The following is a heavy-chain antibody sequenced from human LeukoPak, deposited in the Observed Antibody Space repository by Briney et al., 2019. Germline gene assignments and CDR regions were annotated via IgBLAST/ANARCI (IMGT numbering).Heavy chain of an antibody. Sequence: GGSLRLSCAASGFTFSAYSMLWVRQAPGKGLEWISYISSSSSNIYYADSVKGRFTISRDNARNSVFLQMNSLRAEDTAVYYCAKDERNWNYNLASQTYDWGQGTLVTVSS. J-gene: IGHJ4*02. V-gene: IGHV3-48*01. D-gene: IGHD1-7*01. CDR3: AKDERNWNYNLASQTYD. CDR2: ISSSSSNI. CDR1: GFTFSAYS.